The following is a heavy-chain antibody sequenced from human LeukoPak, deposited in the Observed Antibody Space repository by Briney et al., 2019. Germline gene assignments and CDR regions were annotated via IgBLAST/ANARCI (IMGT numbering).Heavy chain of an antibody. J-gene: IGHJ4*02. V-gene: IGHV3-23*01. CDR3: AKQLGYCSDGSCYFPY. Sequence: GGSLRLSCAASGFTFSNYAMSWVRQAPGKGLEWVLAISGSGDTTYYADSVKGRFTISRDNSKNTLFLQMGSLRAEDTAVYYCAKQLGYCSDGSCYFPYWGQGTLVTVSS. CDR2: ISGSGDTT. CDR1: GFTFSNYA. D-gene: IGHD2-15*01.